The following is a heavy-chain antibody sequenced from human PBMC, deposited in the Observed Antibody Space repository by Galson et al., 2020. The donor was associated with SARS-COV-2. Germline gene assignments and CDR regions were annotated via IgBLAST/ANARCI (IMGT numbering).Heavy chain of an antibody. CDR3: AKRGDYSSTKRSVDFAS. J-gene: IGHJ4*02. V-gene: IGHV3-23*01. CDR1: GFAFSTYA. CDR2: IIYNGATT. D-gene: IGHD6-13*01. Sequence: SCAASGFAFSTYAMSWVRQAPGKGLEWVSTIIYNGATTYYADSVKGRFTISRDNSKNTVYLQMNILRAEDTAVYYCAKRGDYSSTKRSVDFASWGQGTLVTVSS.